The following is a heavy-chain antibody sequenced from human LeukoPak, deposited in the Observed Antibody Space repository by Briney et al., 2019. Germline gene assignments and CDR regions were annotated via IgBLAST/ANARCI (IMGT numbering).Heavy chain of an antibody. CDR2: ISSSSSYI. D-gene: IGHD2-15*01. Sequence: KSGGSLRLSCAASGFTFSSYSMNWVRQAPGKGLEWVSSISSSSSYIYYADSVKGRFTISRDNAKNSLYLQMNSLRAEDTAVYYCARDRSRGLYCVRYYFDYWGQGTLVTVSS. CDR3: ARDRSRGLYCVRYYFDY. V-gene: IGHV3-21*01. J-gene: IGHJ4*02. CDR1: GFTFSSYS.